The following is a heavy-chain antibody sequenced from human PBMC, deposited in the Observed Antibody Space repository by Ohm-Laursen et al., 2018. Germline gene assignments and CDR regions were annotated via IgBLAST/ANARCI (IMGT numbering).Heavy chain of an antibody. CDR2: IYYSGST. CDR3: ARGHTYGRFDY. J-gene: IGHJ4*02. V-gene: IGHV4-59*01. Sequence: GTLSLTCTVSGGSISSYYWSWIRQPPGKGLEWIGYIYYSGSTNYNPSLKSRVTISVDTSKNQFSLKLSSVTAADTAVYYCARGHTYGRFDYWGQGTLVTVSS. CDR1: GGSISSYY. D-gene: IGHD5-18*01.